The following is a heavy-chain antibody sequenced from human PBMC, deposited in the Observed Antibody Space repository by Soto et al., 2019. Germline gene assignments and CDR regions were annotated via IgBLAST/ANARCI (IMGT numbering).Heavy chain of an antibody. CDR2: IIPIFGTA. D-gene: IGHD3-10*01. V-gene: IGHV1-69*13. CDR3: ARMAPFGSFNWFDP. J-gene: IGHJ5*02. Sequence: VKVSFKDSGGTFSSCAMSWVRQSTGQGLEWMGGIIPIFGTANYAQKFQGRVTMNRDISLATAYMGLSSLRSDDTAIYYCARMAPFGSFNWFDPWGQATLVTVSS. CDR1: GGTFSSCA.